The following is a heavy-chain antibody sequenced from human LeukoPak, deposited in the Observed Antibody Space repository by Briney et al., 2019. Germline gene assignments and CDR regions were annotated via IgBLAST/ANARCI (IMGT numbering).Heavy chain of an antibody. V-gene: IGHV1-2*06. CDR1: GGTFSSYA. Sequence: GASVKVSCKASGGTFSSYAISWVRQAPGQGLEWMGRINPNSGGTNYAQKFQGRVTITRDTSTSTAYMELSSLRSEDTAVYYCAADWAQWSYWGQGTLVTVSS. CDR3: AADWAQWSY. D-gene: IGHD2-15*01. J-gene: IGHJ4*02. CDR2: INPNSGGT.